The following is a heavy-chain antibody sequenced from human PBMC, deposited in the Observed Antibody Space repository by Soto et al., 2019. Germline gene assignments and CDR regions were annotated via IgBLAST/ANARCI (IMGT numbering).Heavy chain of an antibody. Sequence: TGGSLRLSCAASGFTFSSCAMGWVRQAPGKGLEWASDIIDSGGSTYYADSVRGRFTISRDNSKSTLYLQMNSLRAEDTALYYCAKGRSYYYYYGVDVWGQGTTVTVS. V-gene: IGHV3-23*01. CDR1: GFTFSSCA. J-gene: IGHJ6*02. CDR3: AKGRSYYYYYGVDV. CDR2: IIDSGGST.